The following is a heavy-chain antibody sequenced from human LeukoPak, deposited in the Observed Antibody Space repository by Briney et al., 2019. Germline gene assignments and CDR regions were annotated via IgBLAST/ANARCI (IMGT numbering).Heavy chain of an antibody. J-gene: IGHJ1*01. V-gene: IGHV1-8*01. CDR2: MNPNSGNT. CDR1: GYTFTSYD. CDR3: ARGLKQWLVLGEYFQH. Sequence: ASVKVSCKASGYTFTSYDINWVRQATGQGLEWMGWMNPNSGNTGYAQKFQGRVTMTRNTSISTAYMELSSLRSEDTAVYYCARGLKQWLVLGEYFQHWGQGTLVTVSS. D-gene: IGHD6-19*01.